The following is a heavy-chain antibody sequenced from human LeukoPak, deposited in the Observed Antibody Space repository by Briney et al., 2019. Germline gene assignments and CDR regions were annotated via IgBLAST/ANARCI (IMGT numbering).Heavy chain of an antibody. D-gene: IGHD2-15*01. CDR3: ASSALGYRSGGSCAAYYYYGMDV. CDR1: GGSISSYY. Sequence: SETLSLTCTVSGGSISSYYWSWIRQPAGKGLEWIGRIYTSGSTNYNPSLKSRVTMSVDTSKNQFSLKLSSVTAADTAVYYCASSALGYRSGGSCAAYYYYGMDVWGQGTTVTVSS. CDR2: IYTSGST. V-gene: IGHV4-4*07. J-gene: IGHJ6*02.